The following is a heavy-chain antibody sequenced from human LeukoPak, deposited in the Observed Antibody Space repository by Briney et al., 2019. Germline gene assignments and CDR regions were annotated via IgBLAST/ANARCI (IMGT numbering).Heavy chain of an antibody. J-gene: IGHJ4*02. D-gene: IGHD5-18*01. Sequence: ASVKVSCKTSGYSFTGYYIHWVRQAPGQGLEWMGRINPNSGGPNYGQKFQGTVTMTRDTSISTAYLELSNLRSDDTAAYYCVRGYSYGFYFDYGGQGSLVTVSS. CDR2: INPNSGGP. CDR1: GYSFTGYY. CDR3: VRGYSYGFYFDY. V-gene: IGHV1-2*06.